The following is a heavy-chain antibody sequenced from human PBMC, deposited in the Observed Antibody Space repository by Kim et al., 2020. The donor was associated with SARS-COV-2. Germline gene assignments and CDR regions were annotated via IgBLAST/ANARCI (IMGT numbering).Heavy chain of an antibody. Sequence: ASVKVSCKASGYTFTNYFIHWVRQAPGQGLEWMGIINPNGGNTNFAQKFQGRVTMTRDTSTSTVYMEISSLGSEDTALYFCARAFCSSSTCYPTARDYYHCMDVWGQGTTVNVSS. J-gene: IGHJ6*02. D-gene: IGHD2-2*01. CDR3: ARAFCSSSTCYPTARDYYHCMDV. V-gene: IGHV1-46*01. CDR2: INPNGGNT. CDR1: GYTFTNYF.